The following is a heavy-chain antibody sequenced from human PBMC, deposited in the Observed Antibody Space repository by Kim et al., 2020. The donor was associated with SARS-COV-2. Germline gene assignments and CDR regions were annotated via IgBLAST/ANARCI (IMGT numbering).Heavy chain of an antibody. CDR3: ASHVYGGLFDY. D-gene: IGHD4-17*01. J-gene: IGHJ4*02. V-gene: IGHV3-21*01. CDR1: GFTFSSYS. CDR2: ISSSSSYI. Sequence: GGSLRLSCAASGFTFSSYSMNWVRQAPGKGLEWVSSISSSSSYIYYADSVKGRFTISRDNAKNSLYLQMNSLRAEDTAVYYCASHVYGGLFDYWGQGTLVTVSS.